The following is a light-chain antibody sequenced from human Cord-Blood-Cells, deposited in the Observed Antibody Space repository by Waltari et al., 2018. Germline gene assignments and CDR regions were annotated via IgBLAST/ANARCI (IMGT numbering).Light chain of an antibody. V-gene: IGLV2-23*01. CDR1: SSDVGSYNL. J-gene: IGLJ3*02. Sequence: QSALTQPASVSGSPGQSITISCTGTSSDVGSYNLVSWYQQHPGKAPKLMIYECSKRPSGVSNRFSGSKSCNTASLTISGLQAEDEADYYCCSYAGSSTWVFGGGTKLTVL. CDR3: CSYAGSSTWV. CDR2: ECS.